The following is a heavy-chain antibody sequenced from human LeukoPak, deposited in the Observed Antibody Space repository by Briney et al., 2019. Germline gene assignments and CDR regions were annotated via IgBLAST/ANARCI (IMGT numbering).Heavy chain of an antibody. D-gene: IGHD2-15*01. CDR3: ARAPPVVVVAATPPLYYMDV. Sequence: GASVKVSCKASGYTFTSYGISWVRQAPGQGLEWMGWSSAYNGNTNYAQKLQGRVTMTTDTSTSTAYMELRSLRSDDTAVYYCARAPPVVVVAATPPLYYMDVWGKGTTVTISS. V-gene: IGHV1-18*01. CDR1: GYTFTSYG. J-gene: IGHJ6*03. CDR2: SSAYNGNT.